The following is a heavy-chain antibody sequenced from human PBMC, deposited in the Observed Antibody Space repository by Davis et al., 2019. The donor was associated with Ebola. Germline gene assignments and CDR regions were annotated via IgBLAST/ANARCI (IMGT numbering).Heavy chain of an antibody. CDR2: IYYSGST. J-gene: IGHJ4*02. CDR3: ASRPGYCSGGSCYYGDY. Sequence: MPSETLSLTCAVYAGSFSDYYWNWIRQPPGKGLEWIGSIYYSGSTYYNPSLKSRVTISVDTSKNQFSLKLSSVTAADTAVYYCASRPGYCSGGSCYYGDYWGQGTLVTVSS. D-gene: IGHD2-15*01. V-gene: IGHV4-34*01. CDR1: AGSFSDYY.